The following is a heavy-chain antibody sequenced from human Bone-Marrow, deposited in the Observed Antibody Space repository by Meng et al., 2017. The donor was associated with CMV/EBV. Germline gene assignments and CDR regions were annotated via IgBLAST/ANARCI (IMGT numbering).Heavy chain of an antibody. CDR3: AREVVLEQQLVIGPLYYYYGMDV. V-gene: IGHV3-23*01. J-gene: IGHJ6*02. D-gene: IGHD6-13*01. Sequence: GGSLRLSCAASGFTFSSYAMSWVRQAPGKGLEWVSAISGSGGSTYYADSVKGRFTISRDNAKNSLYLQMNSLRAEDTAVYYCAREVVLEQQLVIGPLYYYYGMDVWGQGTTVTVSS. CDR1: GFTFSSYA. CDR2: ISGSGGST.